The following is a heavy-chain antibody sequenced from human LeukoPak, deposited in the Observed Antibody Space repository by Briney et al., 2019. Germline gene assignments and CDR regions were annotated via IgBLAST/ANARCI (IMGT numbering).Heavy chain of an antibody. CDR1: GFTFSSYW. V-gene: IGHV3-7*01. Sequence: PGGSLRLSCAAFGFTFSSYWMSWVRQAPGKGLEWVANIKQDGSEKYYVDSVKGRFTISRDNAKNSLYLQMNSLRVEDTAVYYCASWSRGYSSGWYVGRYFQHWGQGTLVTVSS. J-gene: IGHJ1*01. D-gene: IGHD6-19*01. CDR3: ASWSRGYSSGWYVGRYFQH. CDR2: IKQDGSEK.